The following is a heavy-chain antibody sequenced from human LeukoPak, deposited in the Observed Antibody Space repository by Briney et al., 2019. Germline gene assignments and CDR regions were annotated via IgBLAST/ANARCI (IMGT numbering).Heavy chain of an antibody. D-gene: IGHD4-17*01. CDR1: GFTFSSYW. Sequence: GRSLRLFCAASGFTFSSYWMSWVRQAPGKGLEGVANIKQDGSQKYYVDSVKGRFTISRDNAKNSLYLHMNSLRAEDTAVYYCARDSPDYGDYTYWGQGTLVTVSS. CDR2: IKQDGSQK. CDR3: ARDSPDYGDYTY. V-gene: IGHV3-7*01. J-gene: IGHJ4*02.